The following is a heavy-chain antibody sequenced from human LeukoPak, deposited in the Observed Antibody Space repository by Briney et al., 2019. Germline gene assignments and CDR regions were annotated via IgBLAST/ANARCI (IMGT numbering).Heavy chain of an antibody. D-gene: IGHD5-24*01. Sequence: GGTLRLSCAASGFTFSSHGMNWVRQAPGKGLEWISGISPSADITYYADSVKGRFTISRDNSENTLYLHMNSLRAGDAVVYFCAKDDAWLQFNDWGQGTLVTVSS. V-gene: IGHV3-23*01. J-gene: IGHJ4*02. CDR3: AKDDAWLQFND. CDR2: ISPSADIT. CDR1: GFTFSSHG.